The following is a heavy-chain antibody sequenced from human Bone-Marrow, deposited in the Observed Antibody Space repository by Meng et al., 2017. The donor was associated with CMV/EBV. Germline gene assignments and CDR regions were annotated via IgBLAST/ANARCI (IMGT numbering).Heavy chain of an antibody. J-gene: IGHJ4*02. CDR1: GFNFSSYA. D-gene: IGHD5-18*01. V-gene: IGHV3-23*01. CDR3: ARALTAMAPY. CDR2: ISGSGDST. Sequence: GESLKISCAASGFNFSSYAMSWVRQAPGQGLEWVSGISGSGDSTYYADSVKGRFTISRDNSKNTLYRQMNSMRAEDTAVYYCARALTAMAPYWGQGTLVTVSS.